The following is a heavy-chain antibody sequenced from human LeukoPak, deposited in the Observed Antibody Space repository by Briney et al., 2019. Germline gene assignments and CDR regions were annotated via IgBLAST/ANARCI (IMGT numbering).Heavy chain of an antibody. J-gene: IGHJ4*02. CDR2: ISCDGSNK. D-gene: IGHD2-2*01. Sequence: PGGSLRLSCAASGFTFSSYGMHWVRQAPGKGLEWVAVISCDGSNKYYADSVKGRFTISRDNSKNTLYLQMNSLRAEDTAVYYCCYGTVYFDYWGQGTLVTVSS. V-gene: IGHV3-30*03. CDR3: CYGTVYFDY. CDR1: GFTFSSYG.